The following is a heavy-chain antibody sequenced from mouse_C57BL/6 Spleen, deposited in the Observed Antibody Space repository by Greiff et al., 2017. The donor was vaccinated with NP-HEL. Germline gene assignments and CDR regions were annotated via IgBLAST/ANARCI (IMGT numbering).Heavy chain of an antibody. J-gene: IGHJ4*01. D-gene: IGHD3-2*02. CDR2: ILPVSGST. CDR1: CSPFPFYF. CDR3: ASSGYAMDY. V-gene: IGHV1-9*01. Sequence: QVQLQQSGAELLKPGASVKLSCKATCSPFPFYFLACFPPRPFPCLELIGEILPVSGSTNYNEKFKGKATFTADTSFNTAYMQLSSLTTEDSAIYYCASSGYAMDYWGQGTSVTVSS.